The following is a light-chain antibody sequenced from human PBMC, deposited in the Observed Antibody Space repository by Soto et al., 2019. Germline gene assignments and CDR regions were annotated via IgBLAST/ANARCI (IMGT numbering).Light chain of an antibody. CDR3: QQYGSSGT. V-gene: IGKV3-20*01. CDR2: GAX. CDR1: QSVSDXY. J-gene: IGKJ1*01. Sequence: EIVLTQSPGTLSLSPGERATLSFRASQSVSDXYLAXXXXXXXXAPXXLIYGAXNRATGIPDRFRGSGSGTDFTLTISRLEPEDFAVYYCQQYGSSGTFGQGTEV.